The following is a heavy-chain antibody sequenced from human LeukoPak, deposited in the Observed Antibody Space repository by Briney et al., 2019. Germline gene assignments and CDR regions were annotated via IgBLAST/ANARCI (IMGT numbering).Heavy chain of an antibody. CDR3: AKDQSSSSSFYPFYYCYGMDV. J-gene: IGHJ6*02. V-gene: IGHV3-23*01. Sequence: GGSLRLSCAASGFTFSSYAMSWVRQAPGKGLEWVSAITGSGGSKYYADSGKGRFTTSRNNSKNTLYLQMNSLRAEDTAVYYCAKDQSSSSSFYPFYYCYGMDVWGQGTTVTVSS. CDR1: GFTFSSYA. D-gene: IGHD6-6*01. CDR2: ITGSGGSK.